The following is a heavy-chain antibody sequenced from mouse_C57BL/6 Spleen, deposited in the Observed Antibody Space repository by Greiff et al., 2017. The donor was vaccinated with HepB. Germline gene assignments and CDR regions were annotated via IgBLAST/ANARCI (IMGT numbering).Heavy chain of an antibody. Sequence: QVQLQESGAELARPGASVKMSCKASGYTFTSYTMHWVKQRPGQGLEWIGYINPSSGYTKYNQKFKDKATLTADKSSSTAYMQLSSLTSEDSAVYYCARDDGSSYQDYFDYWGQGTTLTVSS. V-gene: IGHV1-4*01. CDR3: ARDDGSSYQDYFDY. CDR2: INPSSGYT. D-gene: IGHD1-1*01. J-gene: IGHJ2*01. CDR1: GYTFTSYT.